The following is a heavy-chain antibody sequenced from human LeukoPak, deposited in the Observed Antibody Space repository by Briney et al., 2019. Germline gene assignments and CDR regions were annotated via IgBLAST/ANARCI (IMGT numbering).Heavy chain of an antibody. V-gene: IGHV4-38-2*01. CDR2: IYHSGSS. Sequence: PSETLSLTCAVSGYSISSGHYWVWIRQPPGKGLEYIGNIYHSGSSHYNPSLKSRVTISVDTSNNQFSLKLSSVTAADTAVYYCARAKNPYYYYYYMGFWGRGTTVTVSS. CDR3: ARAKNPYYYYYYMGF. CDR1: GYSISSGHY. J-gene: IGHJ6*03.